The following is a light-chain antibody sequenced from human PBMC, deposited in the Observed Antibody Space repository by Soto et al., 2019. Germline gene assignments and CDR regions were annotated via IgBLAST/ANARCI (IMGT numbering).Light chain of an antibody. J-gene: IGLJ2*01. CDR3: QVWDSSSDHHVV. V-gene: IGLV3-21*04. CDR2: YDS. Sequence: SYELTQPPSVSVAPGKTARITCWGNNIGSKSVHWYQQKPGQAPVLVIYYDSDRPSGIPERFSGSNSGNTATLTISRVEAGDEADYYCQVWDSSSDHHVVFGGGTKVTVL. CDR1: NIGSKS.